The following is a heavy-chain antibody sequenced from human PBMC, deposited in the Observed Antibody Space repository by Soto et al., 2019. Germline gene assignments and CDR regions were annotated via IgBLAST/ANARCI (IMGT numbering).Heavy chain of an antibody. CDR2: MIPIFGTA. V-gene: IGHV1-69*13. CDR3: ARGRYSDILTGIMGYYGMDV. D-gene: IGHD3-9*01. J-gene: IGHJ6*02. Sequence: SVKVSYRGYGGTFSSYAISWVRQAPGQGLEWMGGMIPIFGTANYAQKFQGRVTITADESTSTAYMELSSLRSEDTAVYYCARGRYSDILTGIMGYYGMDVWGQGTMVTVSS. CDR1: GGTFSSYA.